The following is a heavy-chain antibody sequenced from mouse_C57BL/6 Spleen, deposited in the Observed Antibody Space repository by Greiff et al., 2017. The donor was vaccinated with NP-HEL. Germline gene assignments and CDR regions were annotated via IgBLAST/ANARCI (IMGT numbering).Heavy chain of an antibody. CDR3: SRDGGSSGYFYAMDY. D-gene: IGHD3-2*02. CDR1: GFTFSDYY. V-gene: IGHV5-16*01. CDR2: INYDGSST. Sequence: DVMLVESEGGLVQPGSSMKLSCTASGFTFSDYYMAWVRQVPEKGLEWVANINYDGSSTYYLDSLKSRFIISRDNAKNILYLQMRSLKSEDTATYYCSRDGGSSGYFYAMDYWGQGTSVTVSS. J-gene: IGHJ4*01.